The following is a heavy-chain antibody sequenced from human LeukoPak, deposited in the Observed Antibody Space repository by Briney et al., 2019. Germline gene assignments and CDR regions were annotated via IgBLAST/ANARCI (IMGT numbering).Heavy chain of an antibody. V-gene: IGHV1-46*01. Sequence: GASVKVSCKASGYTFTSYYMHWVRQAPGQGLEWMGIINPSGGSTSYAQKFQGRVTMTRDTSTSTVYMELSSLRSEDTAAYYCARDSRRYCSGGSCPVDYWGQGTLVTVSS. CDR2: INPSGGST. CDR3: ARDSRRYCSGGSCPVDY. CDR1: GYTFTSYY. D-gene: IGHD2-15*01. J-gene: IGHJ4*02.